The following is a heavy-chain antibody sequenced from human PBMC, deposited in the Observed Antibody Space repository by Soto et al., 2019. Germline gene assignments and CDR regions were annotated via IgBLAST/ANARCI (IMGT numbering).Heavy chain of an antibody. Sequence: GESLKISCKGSGYSFTKYWISWVRQMPGKGLEWMAKIDPSDSYSDYSPSFRGHVTMSVDKSSSTAHLQWTSLKASDTAIYYCARHESPQVAGTCNYWGQGTLVTVSS. CDR3: ARHESPQVAGTCNY. J-gene: IGHJ4*02. V-gene: IGHV5-10-1*01. CDR1: GYSFTKYW. D-gene: IGHD6-19*01. CDR2: IDPSDSYS.